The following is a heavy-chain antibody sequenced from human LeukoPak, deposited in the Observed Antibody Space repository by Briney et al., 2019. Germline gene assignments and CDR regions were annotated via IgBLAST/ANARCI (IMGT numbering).Heavy chain of an antibody. CDR3: ARPDCSGNNCPLLFDY. D-gene: IGHD2-15*01. CDR2: IYTSGST. J-gene: IGHJ4*02. V-gene: IGHV4-4*07. Sequence: SETLSLTCTVSGGSISSYYWSWIRQPAGKGLEWIGRIYTSGSTNYNPSLKSRVTISVDMSKNQFSLKLSTVTAADTAVYYCARPDCSGNNCPLLFDYWGQGTPVTVSS. CDR1: GGSISSYY.